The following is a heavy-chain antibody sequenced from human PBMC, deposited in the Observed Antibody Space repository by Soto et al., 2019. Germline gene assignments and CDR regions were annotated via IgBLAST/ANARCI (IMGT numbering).Heavy chain of an antibody. CDR1: GFTFSSYG. CDR3: ARKPETGTTVPFDY. J-gene: IGHJ4*02. V-gene: IGHV3-30*03. CDR2: ISYDGSEK. D-gene: IGHD1-1*01. Sequence: PGGSLRLSCAASGFTFSSYGMHWVRQAPGKGLEWVAVISYDGSEKYHADSVKGRFTISRDNSKNTLYLQMNSLRAEDTAVYYCARKPETGTTVPFDYRGQGTLVTVSS.